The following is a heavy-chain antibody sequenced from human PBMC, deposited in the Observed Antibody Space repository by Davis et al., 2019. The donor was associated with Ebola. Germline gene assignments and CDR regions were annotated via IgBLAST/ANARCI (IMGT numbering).Heavy chain of an antibody. V-gene: IGHV3-23*01. D-gene: IGHD6-13*01. CDR1: GFTFRSYA. J-gene: IGHJ4*02. Sequence: GESLKISCAASGFTFRSYAMSWVRQAPGKGLDWVSSISSTGGSTSYADSVKGRFTISRDNSKNTLYLQMNSLRAEDTAVYYCAKDGVYGLPNYFDYWGQGTLVTVS. CDR2: ISSTGGST. CDR3: AKDGVYGLPNYFDY.